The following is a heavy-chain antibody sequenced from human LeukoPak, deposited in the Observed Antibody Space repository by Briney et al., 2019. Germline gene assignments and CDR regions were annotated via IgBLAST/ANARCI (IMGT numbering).Heavy chain of an antibody. Sequence: GGSLRLSCAASGFTFSNYWMTWVRQASGKGLEWVGRIRSKANSYATAYAASVKGRFTISRDDSKNTAYLQMNSLKTEDTAVYYCTRLGYYYGSGSPNQYWGQGTLVTVSS. D-gene: IGHD3-10*01. CDR2: IRSKANSYAT. J-gene: IGHJ4*02. CDR3: TRLGYYYGSGSPNQY. CDR1: GFTFSNYW. V-gene: IGHV3-73*01.